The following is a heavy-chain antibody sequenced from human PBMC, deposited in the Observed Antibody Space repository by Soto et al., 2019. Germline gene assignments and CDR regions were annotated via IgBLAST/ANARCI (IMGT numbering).Heavy chain of an antibody. J-gene: IGHJ4*02. Sequence: SETPSLTCTVSGDSITTYCWSWIRQPPEKGLEWIGQICYSGSSTYNPSLKSRVTISVDTSKNQFSLKLSSVTAADTAVYYCGRHLPGRVSGQGYWGQGTLVTVSS. CDR2: ICYSGSS. V-gene: IGHV4-59*08. CDR3: GRHLPGRVSGQGY. CDR1: GDSITTYC. D-gene: IGHD2-15*01.